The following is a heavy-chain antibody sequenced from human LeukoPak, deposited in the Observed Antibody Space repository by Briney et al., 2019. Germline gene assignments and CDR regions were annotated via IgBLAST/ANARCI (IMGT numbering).Heavy chain of an antibody. D-gene: IGHD2-15*01. CDR2: IKSKTDGGTS. V-gene: IGHV3-15*01. CDR3: TPDRSLYCSGGSCYDSSDDY. J-gene: IGHJ4*02. Sequence: GRSLRLSCAASGFTFINAWMNWVRHAPGKGLEWVGRIKSKTDGGTSDYAAPVKVRFTISRDDSKTTLHLQMISVKTADTAVYYCTPDRSLYCSGGSCYDSSDDYWGEGTLVTVSS. CDR1: GFTFINAW.